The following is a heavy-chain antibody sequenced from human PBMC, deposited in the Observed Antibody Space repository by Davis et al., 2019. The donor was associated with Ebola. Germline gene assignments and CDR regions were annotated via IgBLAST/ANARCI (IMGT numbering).Heavy chain of an antibody. Sequence: GESLKISCAASGFTFSSYAMSWVRQAPGKGLEWVAVISYDGSNKYYADSVKGRFTISRDNSRNTLYLQMNSLRAEDTAVYYCAKEGDYYGSGSYGDYWGQGTLVTVSS. J-gene: IGHJ4*02. D-gene: IGHD3-10*01. CDR1: GFTFSSYA. V-gene: IGHV3-30*18. CDR2: ISYDGSNK. CDR3: AKEGDYYGSGSYGDY.